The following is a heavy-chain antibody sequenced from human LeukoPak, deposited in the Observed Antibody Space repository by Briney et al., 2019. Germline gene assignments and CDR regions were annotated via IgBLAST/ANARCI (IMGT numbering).Heavy chain of an antibody. CDR3: ATIAGSSSY. V-gene: IGHV4-4*02. CDR1: GGSISNSNW. J-gene: IGHJ4*02. Sequence: SETLSLTCAVSGGSISNSNWWSWVRQSPGKGLEWIGEIHHSGITNYNPSLKSRVTISVDTSKNQFSLKLTSVTAADTAVYYCATIAGSSSYWGQGTLVTVSS. CDR2: IHHSGIT. D-gene: IGHD6-6*01.